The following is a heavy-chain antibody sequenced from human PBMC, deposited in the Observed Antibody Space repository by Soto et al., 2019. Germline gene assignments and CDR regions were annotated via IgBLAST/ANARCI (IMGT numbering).Heavy chain of an antibody. CDR3: ARDIGSYAYGEGY. J-gene: IGHJ4*02. D-gene: IGHD3-10*01. V-gene: IGHV4-4*07. CDR1: GGSINSYW. CDR2: VYSSGTT. Sequence: ETLSLTCSVSGGSINSYWWSWIRQPAGKGLEWIGRVYSSGTTDYNPSLNSRATLSVETSKNQFSLKLSSVTAADTAVYYCARDIGSYAYGEGYWGQGIQVTVS.